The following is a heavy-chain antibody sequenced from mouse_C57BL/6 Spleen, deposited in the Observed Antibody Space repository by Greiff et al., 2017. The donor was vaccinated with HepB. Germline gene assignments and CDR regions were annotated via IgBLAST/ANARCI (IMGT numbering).Heavy chain of an antibody. V-gene: IGHV2-9-1*01. J-gene: IGHJ2*01. CDR1: GFSLTSYA. CDR2: IWTGGGT. D-gene: IGHD1-1*01. Sequence: QVQLQQSGPGLVAPSQCLSITCTVSGFSLTSYAISWVRQPPGKGLEWLGVIWTGGGTNYNSALKSRLSISKDNSKSQVFLKMNSLQTDDTARYYCARTHCGSSYYFDYWGQGTTLTVSS. CDR3: ARTHCGSSYYFDY.